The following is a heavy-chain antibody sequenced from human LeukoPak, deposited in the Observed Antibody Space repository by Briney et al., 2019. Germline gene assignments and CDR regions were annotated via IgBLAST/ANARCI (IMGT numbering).Heavy chain of an antibody. CDR3: ARDPDLQLDAFDI. Sequence: PSETLSLTCTVSGGSISSYYWGWIRQPAGKGLEWIGRIYTSGSTNYNPSLKSRVTMSVDTSKNQFSLKLSSVTAADTAVYYCARDPDLQLDAFDIWGQGTMVTVSS. CDR1: GGSISSYY. J-gene: IGHJ3*02. D-gene: IGHD5-24*01. CDR2: IYTSGST. V-gene: IGHV4-4*07.